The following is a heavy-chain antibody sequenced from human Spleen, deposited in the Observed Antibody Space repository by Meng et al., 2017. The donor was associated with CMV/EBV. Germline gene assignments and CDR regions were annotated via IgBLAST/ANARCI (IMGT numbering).Heavy chain of an antibody. CDR3: AKVRYVQDGMDV. Sequence: GESLKISCAASGFTFSNYGMHWVRQAPGKGLEWVAFIRYDGSDKNYADSVKGRFTISRDNAKNSLYLQMNSLRAEDTAVYYCAKVRYVQDGMDVWGQGTTVTVSS. CDR2: IRYDGSDK. CDR1: GFTFSNYG. V-gene: IGHV3-30*02. D-gene: IGHD3-10*02. J-gene: IGHJ6*02.